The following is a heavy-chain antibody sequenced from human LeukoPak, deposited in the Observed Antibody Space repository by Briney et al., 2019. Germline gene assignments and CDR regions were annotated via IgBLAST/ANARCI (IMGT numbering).Heavy chain of an antibody. Sequence: GASVKVSCKPSGYSFNIYEINWVRQATGQGLEWMGWVNPNSGDTDYAQKFQGRLTMTRNTSISTAYMELSGLRLEDTAVYYCARDDSVYNWFDPWGQGTLVTVSS. D-gene: IGHD1-1*01. J-gene: IGHJ5*02. CDR3: ARDDSVYNWFDP. CDR1: GYSFNIYE. V-gene: IGHV1-8*01. CDR2: VNPNSGDT.